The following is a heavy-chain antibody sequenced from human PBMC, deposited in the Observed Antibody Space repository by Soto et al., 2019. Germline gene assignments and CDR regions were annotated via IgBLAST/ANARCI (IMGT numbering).Heavy chain of an antibody. V-gene: IGHV3-30*03. J-gene: IGHJ6*02. CDR1: GFTFSSYG. D-gene: IGHD4-17*01. Sequence: QVQLVESGGGVVQPGRSLRLSCAASGFTFSSYGMHWVRQAPGRGLEWVAFISYDGSTEYYAGSVKGRFTISRDNSKNTLYLQMTSLRAEDTAVYYCARGGDYASIYATEVWGQGSTVTVSS. CDR2: ISYDGSTE. CDR3: ARGGDYASIYATEV.